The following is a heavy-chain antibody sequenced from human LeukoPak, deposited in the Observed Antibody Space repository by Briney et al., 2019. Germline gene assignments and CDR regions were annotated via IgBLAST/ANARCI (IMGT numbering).Heavy chain of an antibody. V-gene: IGHV5-51*01. D-gene: IGHD3-22*01. Sequence: PGGSLRLSCAASGFTFDDYAMNWVRQAPGKGLEWMGVIFPGDSDTRYSPSFEGQVTISADKSITTAYLQWSSLEASDTAIYYCMRHGYYIDTWGQGTLVTV. CDR2: IFPGDSDT. CDR1: GFTFDDYA. J-gene: IGHJ4*02. CDR3: MRHGYYIDT.